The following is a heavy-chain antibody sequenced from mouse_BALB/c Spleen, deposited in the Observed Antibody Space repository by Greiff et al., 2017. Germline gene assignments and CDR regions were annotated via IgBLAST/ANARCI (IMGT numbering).Heavy chain of an antibody. J-gene: IGHJ2*01. Sequence: VHVKQSGPELVKPGASVKIPCKASGYTFTDYNMDWVKQSHGKSLEWIGDINPNNGGTIYNQKFKGKATLTVDKSSSTAYMELRSLTSEDTAVYYCAREGDGSDYWGQGTTLTVSS. V-gene: IGHV1-18*01. CDR1: GYTFTDYN. D-gene: IGHD1-1*01. CDR3: AREGDGSDY. CDR2: INPNNGGT.